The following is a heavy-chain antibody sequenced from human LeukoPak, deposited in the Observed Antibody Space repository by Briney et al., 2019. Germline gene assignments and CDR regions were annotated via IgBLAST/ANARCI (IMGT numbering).Heavy chain of an antibody. D-gene: IGHD3-9*01. CDR1: GGSTNSGDYY. V-gene: IGHV4-31*03. CDR3: ATADNYDILTGFYNGDY. CDR2: IYYSGST. J-gene: IGHJ4*02. Sequence: ASETLSLTCTVSGGSTNSGDYYWSWIRQHPGKGLEWIGYIYYSGSTYYNPSFKSRVTISVDTSKNQFSLKLSSVTAADTAVYYCATADNYDILTGFYNGDYWGQGTLVTASS.